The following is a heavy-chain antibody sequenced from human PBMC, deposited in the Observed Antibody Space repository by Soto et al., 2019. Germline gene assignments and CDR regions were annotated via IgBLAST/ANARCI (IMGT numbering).Heavy chain of an antibody. V-gene: IGHV5-51*01. J-gene: IGHJ3*02. CDR2: IYPGDSDT. CDR3: ASTDIVVVPAGEPDAFDI. D-gene: IGHD2-2*01. Sequence: GESLKISCKGSGYSFTSYWIGWVRQMPGKGLEWMGIIYPGDSDTRYSPSFQGQVTISADKSISTAYLQWSSLKASDTAMYYCASTDIVVVPAGEPDAFDIWGQGTMVTVSS. CDR1: GYSFTSYW.